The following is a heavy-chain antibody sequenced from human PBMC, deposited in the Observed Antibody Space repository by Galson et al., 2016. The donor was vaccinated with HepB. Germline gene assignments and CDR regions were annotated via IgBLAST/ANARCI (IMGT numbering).Heavy chain of an antibody. CDR3: ARDSSAMAKTTGMDV. D-gene: IGHD1-1*01. V-gene: IGHV1-69*13. CDR2: IIPIFGTS. Sequence: SVKVSCKASGGTFSKFSISWVRQAPGQGLEWMGGIIPIFGTSKYAQKFQGRVSITADESTSTVYMELSSLRFEDTAVYYCARDSSAMAKTTGMDVWGQGTTVTVSS. CDR1: GGTFSKFS. J-gene: IGHJ6*02.